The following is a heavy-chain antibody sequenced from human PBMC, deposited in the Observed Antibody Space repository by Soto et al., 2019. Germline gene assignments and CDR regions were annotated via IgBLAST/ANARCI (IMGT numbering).Heavy chain of an antibody. D-gene: IGHD5-12*01. CDR1: GGSFSGYY. CDR2: INHSGST. Sequence: QVQLQQWGAGLLKPSETLSLTCAVYGGSFSGYYWSWIRQPPGKGLEWIGEINHSGSTNYNPSLKSRVTISVDTSKNQFSLKLSSVTAADTAVYYCARFSRWLPSEDWGQGTLVTVSS. J-gene: IGHJ4*02. CDR3: ARFSRWLPSED. V-gene: IGHV4-34*01.